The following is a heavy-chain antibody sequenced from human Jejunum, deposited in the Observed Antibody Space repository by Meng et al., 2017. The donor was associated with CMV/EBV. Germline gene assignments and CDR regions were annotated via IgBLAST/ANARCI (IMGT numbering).Heavy chain of an antibody. CDR1: GFAFGAYW. CDR2: MNDDGTHT. Sequence: CAASGFAFGAYWVHWFRQAPGKGLRWVSQMNDDGTHTVYGDSVKGRFSISRDNAKNTLYLQMDSLRDEDTAVYYCARGLYGPDYWGQGTLVTVSS. V-gene: IGHV3-74*01. J-gene: IGHJ4*02. D-gene: IGHD4-17*01. CDR3: ARGLYGPDY.